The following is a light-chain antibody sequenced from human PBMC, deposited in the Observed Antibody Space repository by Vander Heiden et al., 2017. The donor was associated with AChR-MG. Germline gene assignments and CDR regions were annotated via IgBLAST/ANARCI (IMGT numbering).Light chain of an antibody. CDR3: QQSYSSPFT. Sequence: DIQMTQSPSSLSASLGDRVTITCRASQSISYYLNWYQQKPGKAPKLLIYTASSLHSGVPSRFSGSGSGTDFTLTVSSLQPEDFATYYCQQSYSSPFTVGPGTKVDMK. V-gene: IGKV1-39*01. CDR1: QSISYY. J-gene: IGKJ3*01. CDR2: TAS.